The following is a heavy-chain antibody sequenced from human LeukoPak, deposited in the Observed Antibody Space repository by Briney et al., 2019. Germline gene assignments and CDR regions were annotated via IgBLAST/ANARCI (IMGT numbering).Heavy chain of an antibody. CDR3: ARGSTMVRGVIISPFDY. CDR1: GFTFSSYA. D-gene: IGHD3-10*01. J-gene: IGHJ4*02. CDR2: ISGSGGST. Sequence: GGSLRLSCAASGFTFSSYAMSWVRQAPGKGLEWVSAISGSGGSTYYADSVKGRFTISRDNAKNSLYLQMNSLRAEDTAEYYCARGSTMVRGVIISPFDYWGQGTLVTVSS. V-gene: IGHV3-23*01.